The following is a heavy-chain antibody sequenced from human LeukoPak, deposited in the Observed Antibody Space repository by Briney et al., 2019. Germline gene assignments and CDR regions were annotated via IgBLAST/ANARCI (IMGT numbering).Heavy chain of an antibody. CDR1: GGSISSSSYY. V-gene: IGHV4-39*07. CDR2: IYYSGST. J-gene: IGHJ4*02. D-gene: IGHD3-3*01. CDR3: ARGVDYFDY. Sequence: SETLSLTCTVSGGSISSSSYYWGWIRQPPGKGLEWIGSIYYSGSTNYNPSLKSRVTISVDTSKNQFSLKLSSVTAADTAVYYCARGVDYFDYWGQGTLVTVSS.